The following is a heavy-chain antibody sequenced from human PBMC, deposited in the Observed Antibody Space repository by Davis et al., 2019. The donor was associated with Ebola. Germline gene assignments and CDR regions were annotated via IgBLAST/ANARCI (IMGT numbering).Heavy chain of an antibody. D-gene: IGHD3-10*01. CDR1: GFTFSGSA. V-gene: IGHV3-73*01. J-gene: IGHJ6*02. CDR2: IRSKANSYTT. Sequence: GGSLRLSCAASGFTFSGSAMHWVRQASGKGLEWVGRIRSKANSYTTEYAASVKGRFTISRDDSKNSLYLQMNSLKTEDTAVYYCARVALPVGVRGMDVWGQGTTVTVSS. CDR3: ARVALPVGVRGMDV.